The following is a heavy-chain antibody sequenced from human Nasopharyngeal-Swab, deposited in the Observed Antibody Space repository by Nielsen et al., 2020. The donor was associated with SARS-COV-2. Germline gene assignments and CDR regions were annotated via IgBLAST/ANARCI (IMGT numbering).Heavy chain of an antibody. Sequence: GGSLRLSCAASAFSFSSFEVNWVRQAPGKGLEWISYISASGSFKYYADSVKGRFTISRDNARKSLYLQMDSLRGGDTGVYYCAGRGISVSGDYYYYMDVWGKGTPVTVSS. CDR1: AFSFSSFE. J-gene: IGHJ6*03. V-gene: IGHV3-48*03. CDR2: ISASGSFK. D-gene: IGHD3-3*02. CDR3: AGRGISVSGDYYYYMDV.